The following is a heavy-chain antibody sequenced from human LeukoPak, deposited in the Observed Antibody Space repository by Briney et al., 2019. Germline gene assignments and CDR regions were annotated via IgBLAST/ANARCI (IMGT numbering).Heavy chain of an antibody. D-gene: IGHD2-15*01. J-gene: IGHJ4*02. CDR1: GGSFSGYY. Sequence: PSETLSLTCAVYGGSFSGYYWSWIRQPPGKGLEWIGEIYHSGSTNYNPSLKSRVTISVDTSKNQFSLKLSSVTAADTAVYYCARRGYCSGGSCYYSDWGQGTLVTVSS. CDR2: IYHSGST. V-gene: IGHV4-34*01. CDR3: ARRGYCSGGSCYYSD.